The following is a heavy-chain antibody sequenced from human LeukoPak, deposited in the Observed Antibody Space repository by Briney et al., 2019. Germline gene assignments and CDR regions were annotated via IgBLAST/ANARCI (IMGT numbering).Heavy chain of an antibody. J-gene: IGHJ4*02. CDR1: GGSISSSSYH. CDR2: IYYSGST. Sequence: SETLSLTCTVSGGSISSSSYHWGWIRQPPGKGLEWIGSIYYSGSTYYNPSLKSRVTISVDTSKNQFSLKLSSVTAADTAVHYCADSSGYYYAAFDYWGQGTLVTVSS. D-gene: IGHD3-22*01. V-gene: IGHV4-39*01. CDR3: ADSSGYYYAAFDY.